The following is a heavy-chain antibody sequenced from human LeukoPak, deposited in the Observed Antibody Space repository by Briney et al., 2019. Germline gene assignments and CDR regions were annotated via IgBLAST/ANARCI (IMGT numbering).Heavy chain of an antibody. CDR2: ISDSGVTT. CDR3: AKSVVPAAMAYYMDV. J-gene: IGHJ6*03. V-gene: IGHV3-23*01. Sequence: PGGSLRLSCAASGFVLSSYAMSWVRQAPGKGLEWVSVISDSGVTTYYAESAKGRFTISRDTSKNMLYLQMNSLRAEDTAVYYCAKSVVPAAMAYYMDVWGKGTTVTVSS. D-gene: IGHD2-2*01. CDR1: GFVLSSYA.